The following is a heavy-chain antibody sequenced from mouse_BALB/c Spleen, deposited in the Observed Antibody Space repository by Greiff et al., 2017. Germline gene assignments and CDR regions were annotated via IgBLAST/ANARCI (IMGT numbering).Heavy chain of an antibody. CDR1: GFTFSDYY. Sequence: EVKVEESGGGLVKPGGSLKLSCAASGFTFSDYYMYWVRQTPEKRLEWVATISDGGSYTYYPDSVKGRFTISRDNAKNNLYLQMSSLKSEDTAMYYCARGGGNYVGFAYWGQGTLVTVSA. CDR3: ARGGGNYVGFAY. D-gene: IGHD2-1*01. V-gene: IGHV5-4*02. CDR2: ISDGGSYT. J-gene: IGHJ3*01.